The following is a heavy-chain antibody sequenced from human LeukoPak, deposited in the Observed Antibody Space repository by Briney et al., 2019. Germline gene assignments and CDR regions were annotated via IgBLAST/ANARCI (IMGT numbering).Heavy chain of an antibody. CDR2: IYYSGST. Sequence: SETLSLTCTVSGGSISSYYWSWIRQHPGKGLEWIGYIYYSGSTYYNPSLKSRVTISVDTSKNQFSLKLSSVTAADTAVYYCARVRGAAAVEWFDPWGQGTLVTVSS. V-gene: IGHV4-59*06. CDR1: GGSISSYY. D-gene: IGHD6-13*01. J-gene: IGHJ5*02. CDR3: ARVRGAAAVEWFDP.